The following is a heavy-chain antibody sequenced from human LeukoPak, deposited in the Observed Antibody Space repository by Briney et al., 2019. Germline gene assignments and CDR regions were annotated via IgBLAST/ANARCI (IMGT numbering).Heavy chain of an antibody. Sequence: GGSLRLSCAASGFTFSNAWMSWVRQAPGKGLEWVGRIKSKTDGGTTDYAAPVKGRFTISRDDSKNTLYLQMNSLKTEGTAVYYCTTEDVYSGYEVDYWGQGTLVTVSS. CDR1: GFTFSNAW. D-gene: IGHD5-12*01. J-gene: IGHJ4*02. CDR3: TTEDVYSGYEVDY. CDR2: IKSKTDGGTT. V-gene: IGHV3-15*01.